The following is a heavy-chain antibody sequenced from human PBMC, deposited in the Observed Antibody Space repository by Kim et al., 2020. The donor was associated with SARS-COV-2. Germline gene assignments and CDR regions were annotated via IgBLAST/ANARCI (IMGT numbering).Heavy chain of an antibody. J-gene: IGHJ4*01. CDR2: INRDGSIK. D-gene: IGHD1-26*01. Sequence: GGSLRLSCGAAGFTFSSYWMHWVRQAPGRGLEWVSRINRDGSIKTYVDSMKGRFTTSRDNAQNTLYLQMHSLRAEDTAVYFCARRFYVLGSNDYGGHGTLVTVSS. CDR3: ARRFYVLGSNDY. CDR1: GFTFSSYW. V-gene: IGHV3-74*03.